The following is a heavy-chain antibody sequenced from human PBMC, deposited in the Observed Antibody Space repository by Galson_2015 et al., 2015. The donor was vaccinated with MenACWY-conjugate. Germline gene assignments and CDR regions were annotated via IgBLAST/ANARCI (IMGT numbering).Heavy chain of an antibody. V-gene: IGHV1-24*01. D-gene: IGHD2-2*01. J-gene: IGHJ6*02. CDR1: GYTLTELS. CDR3: ARSAPYCSSTSCTSPYYYYYGMDV. CDR2: FDPEDGET. Sequence: SVKVSCKVSGYTLTELSMHWVRQAPGKGLEWMGGFDPEDGETIYAQKFQGRVTMTEDTSTDTAYMELSSLRSEDTAVYYCARSAPYCSSTSCTSPYYYYYGMDVWGQGTTVTVSS.